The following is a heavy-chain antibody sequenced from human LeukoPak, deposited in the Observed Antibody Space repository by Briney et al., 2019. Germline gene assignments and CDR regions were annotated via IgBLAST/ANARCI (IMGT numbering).Heavy chain of an antibody. CDR3: AKIGYCRTTTCSGAFDY. CDR2: IYYSGSI. V-gene: IGHV4-28*05. J-gene: IGHJ4*02. D-gene: IGHD2-2*03. CDR1: GYSISSSTW. Sequence: PSETLSLTCAVSGYSISSSTWWGWIRQPPGKGLEWIGYIYYSGSIYYNPSLKSRVTMSVDTSQNQFSLKLTSVTAVDAAVYYCAKIGYCRTTTCSGAFDYWGQGTLVTVSS.